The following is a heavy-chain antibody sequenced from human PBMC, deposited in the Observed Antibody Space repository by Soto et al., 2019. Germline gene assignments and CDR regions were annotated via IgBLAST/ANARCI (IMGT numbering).Heavy chain of an antibody. CDR3: ATTFYSGPD. Sequence: PGRTLRLSCAASGFTFSNYGMHWVRQAPGKGLEWVAVISFDGSNKYYADSVKGRFTISRDNSKNTLYLQMHSLRAEDTAVYYCATTFYSGPDWGQGSLVTGSS. D-gene: IGHD5-12*01. CDR1: GFTFSNYG. V-gene: IGHV3-30*03. J-gene: IGHJ4*02. CDR2: ISFDGSNK.